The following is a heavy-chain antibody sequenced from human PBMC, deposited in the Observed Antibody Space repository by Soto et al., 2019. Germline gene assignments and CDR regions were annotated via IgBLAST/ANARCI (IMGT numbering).Heavy chain of an antibody. D-gene: IGHD3-3*01. CDR1: GFTFSSYE. J-gene: IGHJ6*02. V-gene: IGHV3-48*03. CDR2: ISSSGSTI. CDR3: ARALWSSYPYYYYGMDV. Sequence: GGSLRLSCAASGFTFSSYEMNWVRQAPGKGLEWVSYISSSGSTIYYADSVKVRFTISRVNAKNSLYLQMNSLRAEDTAAYYCARALWSSYPYYYYGMDVWGQGTTVTVS.